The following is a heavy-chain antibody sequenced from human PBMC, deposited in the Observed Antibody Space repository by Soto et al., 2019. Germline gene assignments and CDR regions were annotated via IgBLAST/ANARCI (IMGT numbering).Heavy chain of an antibody. CDR2: IYSASST. Sequence: EVQLVESGGGLIQPGGSLRLSCAASGFTVSHNYMSWVRQAPGEGLEWVSVIYSASSTYYADSVKGRFTISRDNSKNTLYLKMNSLRAEDTAVYYCARDTDYYGMDVGAQGTTVPFPS. CDR3: ARDTDYYGMDV. D-gene: IGHD4-17*01. V-gene: IGHV3-53*01. J-gene: IGHJ6*02. CDR1: GFTVSHNY.